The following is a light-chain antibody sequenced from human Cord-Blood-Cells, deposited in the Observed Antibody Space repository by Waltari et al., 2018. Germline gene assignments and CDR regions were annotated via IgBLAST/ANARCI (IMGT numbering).Light chain of an antibody. Sequence: SAMTQPAPVPGSPDQELTIPCTGARGDVGGFNDFSWYQQHPGKAPKLMIYAVSNRPSWVSNRFSGSKSGNTASLTISGLQAEDEADYYCSSYTSSSTWVFGGGTKLTVL. J-gene: IGLJ3*02. V-gene: IGLV2-14*01. CDR2: AVS. CDR1: RGDVGGFND. CDR3: SSYTSSSTWV.